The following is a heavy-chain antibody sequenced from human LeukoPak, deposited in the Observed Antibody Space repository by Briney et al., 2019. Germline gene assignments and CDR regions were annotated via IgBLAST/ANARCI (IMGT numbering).Heavy chain of an antibody. J-gene: IGHJ4*02. Sequence: SETLPLTCAVSGGSISSGGYSWSWIRQPPGKGLEWIGYIYHSGSTYYNPSLKSRVTISVDRSKNQFSLKLSSVTAADTAVYYCARGRYFDWGLDYWGQGTLVTVSS. CDR1: GGSISSGGYS. D-gene: IGHD3-9*01. V-gene: IGHV4-30-2*01. CDR2: IYHSGST. CDR3: ARGRYFDWGLDY.